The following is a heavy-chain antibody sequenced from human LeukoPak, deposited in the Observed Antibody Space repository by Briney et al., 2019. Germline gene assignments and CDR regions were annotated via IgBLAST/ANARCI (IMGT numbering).Heavy chain of an antibody. Sequence: PSETLSLTCTVPGGSISSDYWSWIRQPPRKGLEWIGYIYHSGSTNYNPSLKSRVTISVDTSKNQFSLKLSSVTAADTAVYYCAKSDNSGWLTWFDPWGQGTLVTVSS. CDR3: AKSDNSGWLTWFDP. D-gene: IGHD6-19*01. V-gene: IGHV4-59*01. CDR1: GGSISSDY. CDR2: IYHSGST. J-gene: IGHJ5*02.